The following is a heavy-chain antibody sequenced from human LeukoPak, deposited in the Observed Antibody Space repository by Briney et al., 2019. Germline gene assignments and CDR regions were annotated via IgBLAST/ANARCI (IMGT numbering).Heavy chain of an antibody. CDR2: IYHSGST. J-gene: IGHJ4*02. Sequence: SETLSLTCTVSGYSISSGYNWGWIRQPPGKGLEWIGSIYHSGSTYYNPSLKSRVTISVDTSKNQFSLKLSSVTAADTAVYYCARAGVTGIVVVDYWGQGTLVTVSS. D-gene: IGHD3-22*01. CDR3: ARAGVTGIVVVDY. V-gene: IGHV4-38-2*02. CDR1: GYSISSGYN.